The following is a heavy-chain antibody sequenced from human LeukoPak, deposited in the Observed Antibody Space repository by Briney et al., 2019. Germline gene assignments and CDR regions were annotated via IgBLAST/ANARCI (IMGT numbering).Heavy chain of an antibody. D-gene: IGHD6-13*01. CDR2: IYPGDSDT. V-gene: IGHV5-51*01. J-gene: IGHJ4*02. CDR3: ARSYSSSWVNFDY. CDR1: GYRFTSYW. Sequence: GESLKISCKGSGYRFTSYWIGWVRQMPGKGLEWMGIIYPGDSDTRYSPSFQGQVTISADKSISTAYLQWSSLKASDTAMYYCARSYSSSWVNFDYWGQGTLVTVSS.